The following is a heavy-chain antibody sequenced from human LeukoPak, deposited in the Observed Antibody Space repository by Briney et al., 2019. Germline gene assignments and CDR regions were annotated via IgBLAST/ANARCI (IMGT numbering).Heavy chain of an antibody. V-gene: IGHV1-69*13. CDR2: IIPIFGTA. J-gene: IGHJ3*02. CDR3: ARAMVRGVRWGAFDI. Sequence: SVKVSCKASGGTXSSYAISWVRQAPGQGLEWMGGIIPIFGTANYAQKFQGRVTITADESTSTAYMELSSLRSEDTAVYYCARAMVRGVRWGAFDIWGQGTMVTVSS. CDR1: GGTXSSYA. D-gene: IGHD3-10*01.